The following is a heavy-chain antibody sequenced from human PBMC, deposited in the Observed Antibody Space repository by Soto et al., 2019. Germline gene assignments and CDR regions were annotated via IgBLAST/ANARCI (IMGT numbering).Heavy chain of an antibody. CDR1: GGSISSSSYY. CDR2: VYYSGST. CDR3: ASRYCSGGSCYAGWFDP. V-gene: IGHV4-39*01. D-gene: IGHD2-15*01. J-gene: IGHJ5*02. Sequence: QLQLQESGPGLVKPSETMSLTCTVSGGSISSSSYYWGWIRQPPGKGLEWIGSVYYSGSTYYNPSLDSRVTITVDTSKHQFSLKLSYVTAADAAVYYCASRYCSGGSCYAGWFDPWGQGTLVTVSS.